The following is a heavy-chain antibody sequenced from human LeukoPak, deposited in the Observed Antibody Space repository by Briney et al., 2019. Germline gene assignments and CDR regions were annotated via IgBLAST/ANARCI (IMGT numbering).Heavy chain of an antibody. V-gene: IGHV4-4*02. Sequence: KSSETLSLTCSVSIGSISSGKWWSWVRQSPVKGLEWTGEIYLYGTTNYNPSFTSRVTMSVDRSRNQFSLKLTSVTAADTAVYYCARQKWEQQGRDYYFNGLDVWGPGTTVIVSS. J-gene: IGHJ6*02. CDR1: IGSISSGKW. CDR3: ARQKWEQQGRDYYFNGLDV. D-gene: IGHD1/OR15-1a*01. CDR2: IYLYGTT.